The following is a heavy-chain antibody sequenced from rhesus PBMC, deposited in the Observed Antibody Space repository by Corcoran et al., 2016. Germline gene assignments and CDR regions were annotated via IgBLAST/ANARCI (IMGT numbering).Heavy chain of an antibody. CDR3: AIASYYESGSYTNFDY. D-gene: IGHD3-16*01. J-gene: IGHJ4*01. CDR2: IYSNTESN. CDR1: GGTISSGYYY. Sequence: QVQLQESGPGVVKPSETLSLTCAVSGGTISSGYYYWSCIRQPPGKGLEWIGGIYSNTESNKHNHSLKSRVTNSKDTSKNQFSVKLSPVTATDTAVYYWAIASYYESGSYTNFDYWAQGVLVTVSS. V-gene: IGHV4S12*01.